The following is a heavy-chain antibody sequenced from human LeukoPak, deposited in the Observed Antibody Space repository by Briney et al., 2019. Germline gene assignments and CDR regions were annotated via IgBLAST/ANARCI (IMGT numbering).Heavy chain of an antibody. J-gene: IGHJ5*02. V-gene: IGHV3-7*01. CDR1: GFTFSSYW. CDR3: ARVDIVVVPAAGNWFDP. Sequence: GGSLRLSCAASGFTFSSYWMSWVRQAPGKGLEWVANIKQDGSEKYYVDYVKGRFTISRDNAKNSLYLQMNSLRAEDTAVYYCARVDIVVVPAAGNWFDPWGQGTLVTVSS. D-gene: IGHD2-2*01. CDR2: IKQDGSEK.